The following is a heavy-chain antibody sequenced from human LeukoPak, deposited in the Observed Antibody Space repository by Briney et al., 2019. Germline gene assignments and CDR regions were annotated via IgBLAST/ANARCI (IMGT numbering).Heavy chain of an antibody. CDR1: GFGLRSYW. CDR2: IKQDGGEK. V-gene: IGHV3-7*04. CDR3: ARASIYYAMDV. J-gene: IGHJ6*02. Sequence: GGSLRLSCAASGFGLRSYWMSWVRQAPGKGLEWVANIKQDGGEKYYVDSVKGRFTISRDNAKNSLYLQLNSLRAEDTAVYYCARASIYYAMDVWGPGTTVTVSS.